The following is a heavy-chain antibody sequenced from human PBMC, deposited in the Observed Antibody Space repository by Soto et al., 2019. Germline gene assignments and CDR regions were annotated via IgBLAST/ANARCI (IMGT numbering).Heavy chain of an antibody. CDR1: GGSISSSSYY. CDR3: ARHYGGGSWYNWYFDL. J-gene: IGHJ2*01. Sequence: QLQLQESGPGLVKPSETLSLTCTVSGGSISSSSYYWGWIRQPPGKGLEWIGSIYYSGSTYYNPSLKSRVTISVDTSKNQFSLKLSSVNAAYTAVYYCARHYGGGSWYNWYFDLWGRGTLVTVSS. V-gene: IGHV4-39*01. CDR2: IYYSGST. D-gene: IGHD2-15*01.